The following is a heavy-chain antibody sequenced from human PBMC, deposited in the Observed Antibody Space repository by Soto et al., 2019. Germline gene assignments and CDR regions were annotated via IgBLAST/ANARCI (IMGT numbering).Heavy chain of an antibody. CDR1: GYTFHNYG. CDR2: ISGYNGNS. D-gene: IGHD1-26*01. V-gene: IGHV1-18*01. J-gene: IGHJ4*02. CDR3: ARGSESFDL. Sequence: ASVKVSCKASGYTFHNYGISWVRQVPGQGLEWMGWISGYNGNSNYAPKIQGRVTVTRDTSTATAYMELRSLRSDDTAIYYCARGSESFDLWGQGTLVTVSS.